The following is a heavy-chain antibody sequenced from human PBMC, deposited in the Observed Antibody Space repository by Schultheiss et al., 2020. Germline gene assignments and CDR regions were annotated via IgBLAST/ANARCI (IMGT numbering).Heavy chain of an antibody. CDR1: GGSFSGYY. D-gene: IGHD2-2*01. CDR2: INHSGST. J-gene: IGHJ6*02. Sequence: SETLSLTCAVYGGSFSGYYWSLIRQPPGKGLEWIGEINHSGSTNYNPSLKSRVTISVDTSKNQFSLNLSSVTAADTAVYYCARDRMPYYYGMDVWGQGTTVTVS. V-gene: IGHV4-34*01. CDR3: ARDRMPYYYGMDV.